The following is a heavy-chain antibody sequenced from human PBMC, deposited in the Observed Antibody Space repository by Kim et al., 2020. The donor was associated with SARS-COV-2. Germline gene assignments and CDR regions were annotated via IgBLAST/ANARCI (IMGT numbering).Heavy chain of an antibody. CDR1: GFTFSSYA. J-gene: IGHJ4*02. V-gene: IGHV3-30*04. D-gene: IGHD3-10*01. CDR3: ARVGSGSYVGYFDY. Sequence: GGSLRLSCAASGFTFSSYAMHWVRQAPGKGLEWVAVISYDGSNKYYADYVKGRFTISRDNSKNTLYLQMNSLRAEDTAVYYCARVGSGSYVGYFDYWGQGTLVTVSS. CDR2: ISYDGSNK.